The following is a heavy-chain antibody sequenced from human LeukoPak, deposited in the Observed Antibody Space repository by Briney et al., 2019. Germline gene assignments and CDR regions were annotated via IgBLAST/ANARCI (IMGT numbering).Heavy chain of an antibody. CDR2: IYTSGST. Sequence: SETLSLTCTVSGGSISSYYWSWIRQPAGKGREWIGRIYTSGSTNYNPSLKSRVTMSVDTSMNQFSLKLSSVTAADTAVYYCARGSSSWNGYYYYMDVWGKGTTVTVSS. CDR3: ARGSSSWNGYYYYMDV. V-gene: IGHV4-4*07. CDR1: GGSISSYY. D-gene: IGHD6-13*01. J-gene: IGHJ6*03.